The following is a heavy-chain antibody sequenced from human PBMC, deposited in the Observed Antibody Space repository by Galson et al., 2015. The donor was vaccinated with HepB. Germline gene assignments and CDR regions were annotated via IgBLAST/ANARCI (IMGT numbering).Heavy chain of an antibody. J-gene: IGHJ6*02. CDR2: ISAGSTTI. Sequence: SLRLSCAASGVTIPSYSMNWVRKAPGKGLEWLAYISAGSTTIYYADSVKGRFTISRDNAKNFLYLHMNSLRGEDTAVCYCARNPSSYDYYNMDVWGHGTTVTVSS. CDR3: ARNPSSYDYYNMDV. V-gene: IGHV3-48*01. CDR1: GVTIPSYS.